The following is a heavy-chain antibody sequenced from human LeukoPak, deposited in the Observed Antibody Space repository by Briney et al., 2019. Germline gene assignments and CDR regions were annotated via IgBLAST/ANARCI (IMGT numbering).Heavy chain of an antibody. V-gene: IGHV4-30-2*01. CDR1: GGSISSGGYY. J-gene: IGHJ4*02. CDR2: IYHSGST. CDR3: AAVPPRIAAALDC. Sequence: SQTLSLTCTVSGGSISSGGYYWNWIRQPPGKGLEWIGYIYHSGSTYYNPSLKSRVTISVDTSKNQFSLKLSSVTAADTAVYYCAAVPPRIAAALDCWGQGTLVTVSS. D-gene: IGHD6-13*01.